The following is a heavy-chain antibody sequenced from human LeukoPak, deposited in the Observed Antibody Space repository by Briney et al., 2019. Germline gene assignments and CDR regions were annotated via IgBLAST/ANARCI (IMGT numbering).Heavy chain of an antibody. CDR3: AREGMGRRAFDI. J-gene: IGHJ3*02. CDR1: GFTFSSYE. Sequence: GGSLRLSCAASGFTFSSYEMNWVRQAPGKGLEWVSYISSSSNYIYYADSLKGRFTISRDNAKNSLYLQMNSLRAEDTAMYFCAREGMGRRAFDIWGQGTMVTVSS. D-gene: IGHD3-10*01. V-gene: IGHV3-21*05. CDR2: ISSSSNYI.